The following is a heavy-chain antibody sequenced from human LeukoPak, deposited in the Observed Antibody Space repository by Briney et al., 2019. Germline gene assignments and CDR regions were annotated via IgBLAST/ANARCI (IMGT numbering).Heavy chain of an antibody. CDR2: INHSGGST. CDR1: GYTFTGYY. D-gene: IGHD1-26*01. Sequence: ASVTVSFKASGYTFTGYYMHWVRQAPGQGLEWMGIINHSGGSTSYAQKFQGRVSMTRDMATSTVYMEQSSLRSEDTAVYYCARGSRWELRFWGQGTLVTVSS. J-gene: IGHJ4*02. CDR3: ARGSRWELRF. V-gene: IGHV1-46*01.